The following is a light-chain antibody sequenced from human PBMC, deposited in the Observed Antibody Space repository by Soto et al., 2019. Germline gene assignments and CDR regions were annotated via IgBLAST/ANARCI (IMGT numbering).Light chain of an antibody. CDR3: QERRNSPQV. V-gene: IGKV3-11*01. J-gene: IGKJ4*01. CDR1: ESVVSNY. CDR2: DAS. Sequence: ITMTLSPGTXSFGTVETAPAACRVTESVVSNYLAWYQMKPGQAXRXXXYDASNRDTGIPARLSGSGSGTEFNLNISIIEPEDFAVYYCQERRNSPQVFGGGTQVDI.